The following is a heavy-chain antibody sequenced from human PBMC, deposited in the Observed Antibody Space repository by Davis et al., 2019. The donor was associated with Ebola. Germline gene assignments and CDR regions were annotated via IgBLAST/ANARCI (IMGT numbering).Heavy chain of an antibody. Sequence: PSETLSLTCAASGFTFSSYGMHWVRQAPGKGLEWVAVISYDGSNKYYADSVKGRFTISRDNSKNTLYLQMNSLRAEDTAVYYCAKDLDYDFWSGYYYYYGMDVWGQGTTVTVSS. CDR3: AKDLDYDFWSGYYYYYGMDV. V-gene: IGHV3-30*18. CDR1: GFTFSSYG. J-gene: IGHJ6*02. CDR2: ISYDGSNK. D-gene: IGHD3-3*01.